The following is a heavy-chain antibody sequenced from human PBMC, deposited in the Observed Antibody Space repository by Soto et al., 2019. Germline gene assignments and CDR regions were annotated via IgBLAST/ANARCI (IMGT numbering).Heavy chain of an antibody. CDR3: ARGTLTSIDMVDY. D-gene: IGHD2-21*01. J-gene: IGHJ4*02. CDR2: ISGAGTRT. V-gene: IGHV3-74*01. Sequence: GGSLRLSCAASGFTFSSYWMHWVRQGPGKGLVWVSRISGAGTRTNYADSVRGRFTVSRDNAKNTLYLQINSLTAEETAVYYCARGTLTSIDMVDYWGQGTLVTVSS. CDR1: GFTFSSYW.